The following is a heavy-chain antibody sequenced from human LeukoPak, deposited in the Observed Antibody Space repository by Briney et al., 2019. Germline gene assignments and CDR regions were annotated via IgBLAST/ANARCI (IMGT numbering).Heavy chain of an antibody. V-gene: IGHV1-18*01. Sequence: ASVKVSCKASGYTFTSYGISWVRQAPGQGLEWMGWISAYNGNTNYAQKLQGRVTMTTDASTSTAYMELRSLRSDDTAVYYCARDLKRLTSGWITAAAGDYWGQGTLVTVSS. CDR2: ISAYNGNT. J-gene: IGHJ4*02. CDR3: ARDLKRLTSGWITAAAGDY. D-gene: IGHD6-19*01. CDR1: GYTFTSYG.